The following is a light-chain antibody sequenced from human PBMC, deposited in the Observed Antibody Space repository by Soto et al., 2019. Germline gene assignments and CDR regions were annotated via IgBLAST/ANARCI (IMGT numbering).Light chain of an antibody. Sequence: QSALTQPASVSGSPGQSITISCTGTSSDVGGYNYVSWYQQHPGKAPKRMIYEVSNRPSGVSNRFSGSKSGNTASLTISGLQAEDEADYYCSSFTSINTGVFGGGTKLTVL. V-gene: IGLV2-14*01. J-gene: IGLJ3*02. CDR3: SSFTSINTGV. CDR2: EVS. CDR1: SSDVGGYNY.